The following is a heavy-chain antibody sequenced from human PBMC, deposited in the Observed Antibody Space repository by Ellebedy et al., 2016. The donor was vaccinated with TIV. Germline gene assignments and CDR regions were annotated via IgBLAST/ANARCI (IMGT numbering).Heavy chain of an antibody. CDR1: GFTFDDYA. Sequence: SLKISXAASGFTFDDYAMHWVRQAPGKGLEWVSGISWNSGSIGYADSVKGRFTISRDNAKNSLYLQMNSLRAEDTALYYCAKSRLLTRHGAFDIWGQGTMVTVSS. D-gene: IGHD3-22*01. V-gene: IGHV3-9*01. J-gene: IGHJ3*02. CDR2: ISWNSGSI. CDR3: AKSRLLTRHGAFDI.